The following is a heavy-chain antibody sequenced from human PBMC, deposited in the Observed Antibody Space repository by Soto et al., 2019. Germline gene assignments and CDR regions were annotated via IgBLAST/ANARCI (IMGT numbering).Heavy chain of an antibody. D-gene: IGHD3-22*01. J-gene: IGHJ3*02. V-gene: IGHV4-31*03. CDR1: GDSISRIDYY. CDR2: IYFRGNT. Sequence: QVQLQESGPGLVKPSQTLSLTCSVSGDSISRIDYYWTWIRQHPEKGLEWIGNIYFRGNTYYSPSLESRLTISVDTSKEQFSLKLTSVTAADTAVYYCAREGGSYDSGGYLIRGAFDIWGQGTMVTVSS. CDR3: AREGGSYDSGGYLIRGAFDI.